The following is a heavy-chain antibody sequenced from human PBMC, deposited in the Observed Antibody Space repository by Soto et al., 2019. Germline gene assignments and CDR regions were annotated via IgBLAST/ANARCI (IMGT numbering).Heavy chain of an antibody. Sequence: PSETLSLTCTVSGVSISSGCYYWSCICQPPGKGLEWIGYIYHSGSTYYNPSLKSRVTISVDTSKNQFSLKLSSVTAADTGVYYCARFNWYFDLWGRGTLVTVSS. J-gene: IGHJ2*01. CDR1: GVSISSGCYY. CDR2: IYHSGST. V-gene: IGHV4-30-4*08. CDR3: ARFNWYFDL.